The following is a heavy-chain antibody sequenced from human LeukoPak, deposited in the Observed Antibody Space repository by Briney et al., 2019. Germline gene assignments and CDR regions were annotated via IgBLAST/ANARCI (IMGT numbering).Heavy chain of an antibody. V-gene: IGHV3-23*01. Sequence: PGGSLRLSCAASGFTFSSYAMSWVRQAPGKGLEWVSAISGSGGSTYYADSVKGRFTISRDNSKNTLYLQVNSLRAEDTAVYYCARRITMVRGVRGFDYWGQGTLVTVSS. CDR1: GFTFSSYA. CDR3: ARRITMVRGVRGFDY. CDR2: ISGSGGST. D-gene: IGHD3-10*01. J-gene: IGHJ4*02.